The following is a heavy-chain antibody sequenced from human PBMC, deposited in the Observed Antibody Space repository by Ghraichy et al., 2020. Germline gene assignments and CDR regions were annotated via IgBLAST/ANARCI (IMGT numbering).Heavy chain of an antibody. Sequence: GGSLRLSCAASGFTFSSYGMNWVRQAPGKGLEWVAVIWNDGSNQYYADSVKGRFTISRDNSKSTLYLQMNSLRAEDTAVYKCARHQPGTPYYYYGMDVWGQGTTVTVSS. V-gene: IGHV3-33*01. CDR2: IWNDGSNQ. D-gene: IGHD1-1*01. CDR1: GFTFSSYG. CDR3: ARHQPGTPYYYYGMDV. J-gene: IGHJ6*02.